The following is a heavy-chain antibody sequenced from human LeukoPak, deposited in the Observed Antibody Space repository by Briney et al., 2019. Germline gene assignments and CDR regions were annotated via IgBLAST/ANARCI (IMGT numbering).Heavy chain of an antibody. J-gene: IGHJ4*02. D-gene: IGHD2-2*01. Sequence: GGSLRLSCAASGFTFSSYAMSWVRQAPGKGLEWVSAISGSGGSTYYADSVKGRFTISRDNSKNTLYLQMNSLRAEDTAVYYCAYCSSTSCYFPYDYWGQGTLVTVSS. V-gene: IGHV3-23*01. CDR3: AYCSSTSCYFPYDY. CDR1: GFTFSSYA. CDR2: ISGSGGST.